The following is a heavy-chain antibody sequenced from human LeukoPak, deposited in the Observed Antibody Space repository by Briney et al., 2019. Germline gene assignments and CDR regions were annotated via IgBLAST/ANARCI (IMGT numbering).Heavy chain of an antibody. D-gene: IGHD3-10*01. V-gene: IGHV3-23*01. CDR3: AKGEGPGESYYYYYGMDV. CDR1: GFTFSSYA. CDR2: ISGSGGST. J-gene: IGHJ6*04. Sequence: PGGSLRLSCAASGFTFSSYAMSWVRQAPGKGLEWVSAISGSGGSTYYADSVKGRFTISRDNSKNTLYLQMNSLRAEDTAVYYCAKGEGPGESYYYYYGMDVWGKGTTVTVSS.